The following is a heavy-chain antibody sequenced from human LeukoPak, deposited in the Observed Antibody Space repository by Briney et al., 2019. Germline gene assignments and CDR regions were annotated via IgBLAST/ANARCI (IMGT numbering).Heavy chain of an antibody. V-gene: IGHV4-59*01. CDR1: GGSISSYY. D-gene: IGHD2-8*02. CDR2: IYYSGST. J-gene: IGHJ3*02. CDR3: AKGRGYWGYDALDI. Sequence: SETLSLTCTVSGGSISSYYWSWIRQPPGKGLEWIGYIYYSGSTNYNPSLKSRVTISVDTSKNQFSLKLSSVTAADTAVYYCAKGRGYWGYDALDIWGQGTMVTVSS.